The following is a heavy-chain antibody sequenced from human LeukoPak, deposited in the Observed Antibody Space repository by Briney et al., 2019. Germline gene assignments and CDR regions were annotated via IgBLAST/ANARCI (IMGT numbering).Heavy chain of an antibody. V-gene: IGHV4-39*07. D-gene: IGHD5-12*01. J-gene: IGHJ5*02. CDR2: INHSGST. CDR3: ARGKGYSGYDQTNNWFDP. CDR1: GASMSSGSYC. Sequence: SQTLSLTCTVSGASMSSGSYCWSWIRQPPGKGLEWIGEINHSGSTNYNPSLKSRVTISVDTSKNQFSLKLSSVTAADTAVYYCARGKGYSGYDQTNNWFDPWGQGTLVTVSS.